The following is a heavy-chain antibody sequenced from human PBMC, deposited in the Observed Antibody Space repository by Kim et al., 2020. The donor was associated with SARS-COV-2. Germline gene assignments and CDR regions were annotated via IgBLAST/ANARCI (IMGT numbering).Heavy chain of an antibody. V-gene: IGHV3-21*01. CDR3: ARDADGSGTLIVDS. CDR2: ISIDSGFR. J-gene: IGHJ4*02. CDR1: GFTLRTYS. D-gene: IGHD3-10*01. Sequence: GGSLRLSCAVSGFTLRTYSMSWLRQAPGKGLEWVASISIDSGFRHYADSPKGRFTITGDTAENSLYLQMNSVRVEETAVYYCARDADGSGTLIVDSWGQGTQVTVSS.